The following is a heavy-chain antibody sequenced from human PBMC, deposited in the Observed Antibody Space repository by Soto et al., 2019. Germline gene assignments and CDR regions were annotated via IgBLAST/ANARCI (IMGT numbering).Heavy chain of an antibody. V-gene: IGHV1-69*01. CDR3: ARSQGSSTSLEIYYYYYYGMDV. J-gene: IGHJ6*02. D-gene: IGHD2-2*01. CDR1: GGTFSSYA. Sequence: QVQLVQSGAEVKKPGSSVKVSCKASGGTFSSYAISWVRQAPGQGLEWMGGIIPISGTANYANKFQGRVTITADESTSTAYMELSSLRSEDTAVYYCARSQGSSTSLEIYYYYYYGMDVWGQGTTVTVSS. CDR2: IIPISGTA.